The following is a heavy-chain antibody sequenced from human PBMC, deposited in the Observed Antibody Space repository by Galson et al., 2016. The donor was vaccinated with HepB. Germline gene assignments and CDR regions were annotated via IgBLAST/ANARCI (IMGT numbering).Heavy chain of an antibody. D-gene: IGHD5-24*01. CDR1: GFTFEHYT. Sequence: SLRLFCAASGFTFEHYTMHWVRQGPKTGLQWVSLITWEAGTAFYADSVKGRFTVSRDNNRKSLFLQMNRLSTEDTGMYYCAKDMSRRDGYSFVFDKWGQGTLVTVSS. CDR2: ITWEAGTA. J-gene: IGHJ4*02. CDR3: AKDMSRRDGYSFVFDK. V-gene: IGHV3-43*01.